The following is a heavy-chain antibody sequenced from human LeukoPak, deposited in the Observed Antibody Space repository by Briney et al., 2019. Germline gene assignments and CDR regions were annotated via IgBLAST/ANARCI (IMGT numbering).Heavy chain of an antibody. CDR1: GFTVSSNY. CDR3: AGSSSSSTLDP. Sequence: PGGSLRLSCAASGFTVSSNYMSWVRQAPGKGLEWVSAIYSGGSTYYADSVKGRFTISRDNSKNTLYLQMNSLRAEDTAVYYCAGSSSSSTLDPWGQGTLVTVSS. V-gene: IGHV3-66*02. CDR2: IYSGGST. J-gene: IGHJ5*02. D-gene: IGHD6-6*01.